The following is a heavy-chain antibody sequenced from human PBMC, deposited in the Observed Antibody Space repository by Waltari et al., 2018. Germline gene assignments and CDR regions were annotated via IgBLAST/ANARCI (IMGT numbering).Heavy chain of an antibody. D-gene: IGHD3-10*01. CDR1: GVPVSNNY. CDR3: ARVGGAAGGY. V-gene: IGHV3-66*01. Sequence: EVQLVESGGGLVQPGGSLRLSCAASGVPVSNNYMSWVRQAPGKGLECVSVIYSGGNTYYADSVKGRFTISRDSSKNTLHLQMNSLRVEDTAVYYCARVGGAAGGYWGQGTLVTVSS. J-gene: IGHJ4*02. CDR2: IYSGGNT.